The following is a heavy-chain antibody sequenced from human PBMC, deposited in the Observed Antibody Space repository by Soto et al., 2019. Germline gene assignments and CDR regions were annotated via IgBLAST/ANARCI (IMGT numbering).Heavy chain of an antibody. V-gene: IGHV3-15*07. CDR1: GFTFSTAW. CDR2: INSTTDGQTT. Sequence: PGGSLRLSCALSGFTFSTAWINWVRQAPGKGLECVGRINSTTDGQTTDFAAPVKGRISISRDDTKDIVYLQMDSLKNDYTGIYSFSSDSYRHMNVVRFDDWGHGALV. CDR3: SSDSYRHMNVVRFDD. J-gene: IGHJ5*01. D-gene: IGHD2-15*01.